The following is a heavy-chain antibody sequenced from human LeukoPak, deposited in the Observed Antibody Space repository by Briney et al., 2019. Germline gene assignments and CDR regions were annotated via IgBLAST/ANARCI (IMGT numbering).Heavy chain of an antibody. V-gene: IGHV1-18*01. D-gene: IGHD3-3*01. CDR2: ISAYNGNT. CDR1: GYTFTSYG. J-gene: IGHJ5*02. CDR3: ARDVHPYYDFWSGRNWFDP. Sequence: GASVKVSCKASGYTFTSYGISWVRQAPGQGLEWMGWISAYNGNTNYAQKLQGRVTMTTDTSTSTAYMELRSLRSDDTAVYYCARDVHPYYDFWSGRNWFDPWGQGTLVTVSS.